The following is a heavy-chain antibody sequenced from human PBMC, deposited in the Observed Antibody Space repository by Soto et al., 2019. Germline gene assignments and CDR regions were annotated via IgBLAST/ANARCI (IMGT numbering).Heavy chain of an antibody. Sequence: GSLRLSCAASGFTFSSYGMHWVRQAPGKGLEWVAVISYDGSNKYYADSVKGRFTISRDNSKNTLYLQMNSLRAEDTAVYYCAKVDRSYYDILTGYYWSGYYYYGMDVWGQGTTVTVSS. CDR1: GFTFSSYG. V-gene: IGHV3-30*18. CDR3: AKVDRSYYDILTGYYWSGYYYYGMDV. J-gene: IGHJ6*02. D-gene: IGHD3-9*01. CDR2: ISYDGSNK.